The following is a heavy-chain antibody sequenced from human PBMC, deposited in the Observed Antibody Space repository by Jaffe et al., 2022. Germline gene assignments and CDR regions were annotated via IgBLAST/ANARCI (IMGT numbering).Heavy chain of an antibody. CDR2: IYTSGST. CDR1: GGSISSGSYY. D-gene: IGHD2-21*02. J-gene: IGHJ5*02. CDR3: ARDRYGGNSGWFDP. Sequence: QVQLQESGPGLVKPSQTLSLTCTVSGGSISSGSYYWSWIRQPAGKGLEWIGRIYTSGSTNYNPSLKSRVTISVDTSKNQFSLKLSSVTAADTAVYYCARDRYGGNSGWFDPWGQGTLVTVSS. V-gene: IGHV4-61*02.